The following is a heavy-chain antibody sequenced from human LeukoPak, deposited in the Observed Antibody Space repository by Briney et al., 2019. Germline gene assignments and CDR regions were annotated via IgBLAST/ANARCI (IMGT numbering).Heavy chain of an antibody. CDR1: GGSISSSSFC. V-gene: IGHV4-39*01. J-gene: IGHJ4*02. CDR2: FHYSGST. CDR3: ARHLDGALVPFDY. D-gene: IGHD4-17*01. Sequence: SETLSLTCTVSGGSISSSSFCWGWIRQPPGKGLEWIGSFHYSGSTNYNPSLKSRLTISLDMSKNQFSLKLSSVTAADTAVYYCARHLDGALVPFDYWGQGTLVTVSS.